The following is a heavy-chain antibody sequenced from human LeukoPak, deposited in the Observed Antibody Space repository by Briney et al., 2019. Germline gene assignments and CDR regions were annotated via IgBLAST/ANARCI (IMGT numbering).Heavy chain of an antibody. CDR2: INPNSGGT. CDR1: GYTFTGYQ. V-gene: IGHV1-2*04. J-gene: IGHJ6*02. CDR3: ARDLSLGGYSGYDRYYYYYGMDV. Sequence: ASVKVSCKASGYTFTGYQMHWVRQAPGQGLEWMGWINPNSGGTNYAQKFQGWVTMTRDTSISTAYMELSRLRSDDTAVYYCARDLSLGGYSGYDRYYYYYGMDVWGQGTTVTVSS. D-gene: IGHD5-12*01.